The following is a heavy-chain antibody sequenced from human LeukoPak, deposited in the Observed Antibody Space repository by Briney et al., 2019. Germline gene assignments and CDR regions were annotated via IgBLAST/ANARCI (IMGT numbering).Heavy chain of an antibody. D-gene: IGHD3-10*01. Sequence: SETLSLTCTVSGGSISSYYWSWIRQPPGKGLEWIGYIYYSGSTYYNPSLKSRVTISVDTSKNQFSLKLSSVTAADTAVYYCARGSAPEGVVGGDWFDPWGQGTLVTVSS. CDR3: ARGSAPEGVVGGDWFDP. CDR1: GGSISSYY. V-gene: IGHV4-59*12. CDR2: IYYSGST. J-gene: IGHJ5*02.